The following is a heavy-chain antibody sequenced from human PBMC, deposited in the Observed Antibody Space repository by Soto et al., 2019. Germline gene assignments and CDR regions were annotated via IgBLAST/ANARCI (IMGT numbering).Heavy chain of an antibody. Sequence: KASETLSLTCLVSGLPISSPYSWGWIRQPPGKGLEWIGSISHTGTTSYSPSLTSRVSISVDTSKNQVSLKLTSVTAADTAVYFCARVTMVIRDSDHFGVDVWGHGTTVTVSS. J-gene: IGHJ6*02. CDR3: ARVTMVIRDSDHFGVDV. CDR1: GLPISSPYS. V-gene: IGHV4-38-2*02. D-gene: IGHD4-17*01. CDR2: ISHTGTT.